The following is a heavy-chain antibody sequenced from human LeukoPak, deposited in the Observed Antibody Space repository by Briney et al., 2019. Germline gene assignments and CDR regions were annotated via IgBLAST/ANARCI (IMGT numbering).Heavy chain of an antibody. Sequence: GGSLRLSCAASGFTFSSYGMSWVRQAPGKGLEWVSAISGSGGSTCYADSVKGRFIISRDNSKNSLYLQMNILTAEDTATYYCAKGVVSGTLYYYGMDVWGQGTTVIVSS. J-gene: IGHJ6*02. D-gene: IGHD6-13*01. CDR2: ISGSGGST. V-gene: IGHV3-23*01. CDR1: GFTFSSYG. CDR3: AKGVVSGTLYYYGMDV.